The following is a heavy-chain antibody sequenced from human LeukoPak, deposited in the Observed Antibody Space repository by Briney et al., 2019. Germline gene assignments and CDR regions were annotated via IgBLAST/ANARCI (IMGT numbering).Heavy chain of an antibody. J-gene: IGHJ4*02. CDR2: IWYDGTNT. D-gene: IGHD2-15*01. CDR3: ARDFCSGGSCYPDAFDI. V-gene: IGHV3-33*01. Sequence: GRSLRLSCAASGFTFSSYGMHWVRQAPGKGLEWVAVIWYDGTNTYYADSVKGRFTISRDNSKNTLYLQMNSLRAEDTAVYYCARDFCSGGSCYPDAFDIWGQGTLVTVSS. CDR1: GFTFSSYG.